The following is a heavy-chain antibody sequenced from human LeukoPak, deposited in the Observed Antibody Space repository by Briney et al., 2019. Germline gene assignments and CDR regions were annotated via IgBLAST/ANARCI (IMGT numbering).Heavy chain of an antibody. V-gene: IGHV3-21*01. Sequence: PGGSLRLSCAASGFTFSTYNMNWVRQAPGKGLEWVSSISSSSSYIYYADSVKGRFTISRDNAKNSLYLQMNSLRAEDTAVYYCARTRHGRGGFDYWGQGTLVTVSS. CDR1: GFTFSTYN. D-gene: IGHD5-24*01. CDR3: ARTRHGRGGFDY. J-gene: IGHJ4*02. CDR2: ISSSSSYI.